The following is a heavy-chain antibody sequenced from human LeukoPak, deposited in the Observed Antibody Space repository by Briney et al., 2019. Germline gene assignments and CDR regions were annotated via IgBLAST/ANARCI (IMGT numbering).Heavy chain of an antibody. Sequence: SETLSLTCTLSGGSISRYYWSWIRQPPGKGQEWIGYIYYSGSINYNPSHKTQVTISLDTSKRQCSVKLSSVTAADTAVYYCTRGSSSFLFGYWGQGTLVTVSS. D-gene: IGHD6-13*01. CDR1: GGSISRYY. J-gene: IGHJ4*02. CDR3: TRGSSSFLFGY. CDR2: IYYSGSI. V-gene: IGHV4-59*01.